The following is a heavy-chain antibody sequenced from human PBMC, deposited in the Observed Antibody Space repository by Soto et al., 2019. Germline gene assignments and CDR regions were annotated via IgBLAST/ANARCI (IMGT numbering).Heavy chain of an antibody. D-gene: IGHD4-4*01. CDR3: ARDLNDYSNADVDY. CDR2: ISSSSSYI. J-gene: IGHJ4*02. CDR1: GFTFSSYS. V-gene: IGHV3-21*01. Sequence: ESGGGLVTPGGSLRLSCAASGFTFSSYSMNWVRQAPGKGLEWVSSISSSSSYIYYADSVKGRFTISRDNAKNSLYLQMNSLRAEDTAVYYCARDLNDYSNADVDYWGQGTLVTVSS.